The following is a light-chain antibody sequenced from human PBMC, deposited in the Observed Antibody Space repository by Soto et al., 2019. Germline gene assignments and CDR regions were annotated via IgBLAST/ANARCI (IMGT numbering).Light chain of an antibody. Sequence: EIVMTHSPATLSVSPGERATLSFRASQSFRGLLAWYQQKPGQAPRLLIYDAYNRATGIPPRFSGSGSGTDFTLTISSLEPEDSAVYYCQQRHMWPITFGQGTRLEIK. J-gene: IGKJ5*01. CDR1: QSFRGL. CDR2: DAY. V-gene: IGKV3-11*01. CDR3: QQRHMWPIT.